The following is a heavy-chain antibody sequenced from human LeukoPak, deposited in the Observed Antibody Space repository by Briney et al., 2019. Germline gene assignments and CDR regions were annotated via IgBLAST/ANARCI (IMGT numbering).Heavy chain of an antibody. CDR2: INHSGST. J-gene: IGHJ4*02. CDR3: ARGLRFLEWFPLDY. V-gene: IGHV4-34*01. D-gene: IGHD3-3*01. CDR1: GGSFSGYY. Sequence: SETLSLTCAVYGGSFSGYYWSWIRQPPGKGLEWIGEINHSGSTNYNPSLKSRVTISVDTSKNQFSLELSSVTAADTAVYYCARGLRFLEWFPLDYWGQGTLVTVSS.